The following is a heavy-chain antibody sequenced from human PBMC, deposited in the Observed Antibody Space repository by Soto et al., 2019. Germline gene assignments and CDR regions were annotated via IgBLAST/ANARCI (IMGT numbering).Heavy chain of an antibody. Sequence: ASVKVSCKASGGTFSSYAISWVRQAPGQGLEWMGGIIPIFGTANYAQKFQGRVTITADESTSTAYMELSSLRSEDTAVYYCARVVLELGDPGAFDIWGQGTMVTVS. V-gene: IGHV1-69*13. CDR3: ARVVLELGDPGAFDI. D-gene: IGHD3-10*01. J-gene: IGHJ3*02. CDR1: GGTFSSYA. CDR2: IIPIFGTA.